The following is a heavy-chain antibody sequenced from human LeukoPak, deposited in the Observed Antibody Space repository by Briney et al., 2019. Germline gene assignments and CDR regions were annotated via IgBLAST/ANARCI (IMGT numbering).Heavy chain of an antibody. J-gene: IGHJ4*02. V-gene: IGHV4-34*01. D-gene: IGHD1-1*01. Sequence: KPSETLSLTCAVYGGSFSGYYWSWIRQPPGKGLEWIGEINHSGSTNYNPSLKSRATISVDTSKNQFSLKLSSVTAADTAVYYCARVESMYYFDYWGQGTLVTVSS. CDR2: INHSGST. CDR1: GGSFSGYY. CDR3: ARVESMYYFDY.